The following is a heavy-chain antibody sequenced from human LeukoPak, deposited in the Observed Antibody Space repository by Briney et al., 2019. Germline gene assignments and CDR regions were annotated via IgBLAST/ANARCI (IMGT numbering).Heavy chain of an antibody. J-gene: IGHJ6*02. CDR3: ARARSSTKRDVYYYYYGMDV. Sequence: GASVKVSCKASGYTFTSYDINWVRQATGQGLEWMGWMNPNSGNTGYAQKFQGRVTMTRNTSISTAYMELSSLRSEDTAVYYCARARSSTKRDVYYYYYGMDVWGQGTTVTVSS. V-gene: IGHV1-8*01. D-gene: IGHD2-2*01. CDR1: GYTFTSYD. CDR2: MNPNSGNT.